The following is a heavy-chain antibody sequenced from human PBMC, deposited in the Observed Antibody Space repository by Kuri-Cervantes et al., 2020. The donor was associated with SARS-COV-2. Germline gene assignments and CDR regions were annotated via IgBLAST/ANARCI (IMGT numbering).Heavy chain of an antibody. D-gene: IGHD6-6*01. CDR1: GYTFTGYY. Sequence: ASVKVSCKASGYTFTGYYMHWVRQAPGQGLEWMGWINPNSGGTNYAQKFQGWVTMTRDTSISTAYMELSSLRSEDTAVYYCARDLGSSSSPDDAFDIWGQGTMVTVSS. CDR2: INPNSGGT. J-gene: IGHJ3*02. V-gene: IGHV1-2*04. CDR3: ARDLGSSSSPDDAFDI.